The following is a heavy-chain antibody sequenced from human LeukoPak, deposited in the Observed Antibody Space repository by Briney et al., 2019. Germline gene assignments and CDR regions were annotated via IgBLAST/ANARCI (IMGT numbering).Heavy chain of an antibody. CDR3: ARTATVTKGVYYYYGMDV. D-gene: IGHD4-11*01. J-gene: IGHJ6*02. CDR2: INHSGST. Sequence: KSSETLSLTCAVYGGSFSGYYWSWIRQPPGKGLEWIGEINHSGSTNYNPSLKSRVTISVDTSKNQFSLKLSSVTAADTAVYYCARTATVTKGVYYYYGMDVWGQGTTVTVSS. CDR1: GGSFSGYY. V-gene: IGHV4-34*01.